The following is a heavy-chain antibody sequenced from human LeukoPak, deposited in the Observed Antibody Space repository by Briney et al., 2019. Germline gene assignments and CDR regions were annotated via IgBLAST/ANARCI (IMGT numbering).Heavy chain of an antibody. J-gene: IGHJ4*02. CDR3: ASHDSSGYTPYFDY. V-gene: IGHV1-69*04. CDR1: GGTFSSYA. D-gene: IGHD3-22*01. Sequence: SVKVSCKASGGTFSSYAISWVRQAPGQGLEWMGRIIPILGIANYAQKFQGRVTITADKSTSTAYMELSSLRSEDTAVYYCASHDSSGYTPYFDYWGQGTLVTVSS. CDR2: IIPILGIA.